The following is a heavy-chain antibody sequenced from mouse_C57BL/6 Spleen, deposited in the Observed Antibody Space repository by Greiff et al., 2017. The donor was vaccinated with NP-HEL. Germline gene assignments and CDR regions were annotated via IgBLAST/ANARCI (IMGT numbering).Heavy chain of an antibody. CDR2: INPNYGTT. J-gene: IGHJ2*01. V-gene: IGHV1-39*01. Sequence: VQLKESGPELVKPGASVKISCKASGYSFTDYNMNWVKQSNGKSLEWIGVINPNYGTTSYNQKFKGKATLTVNQSSSTAYMQLNSLTSEDSAVYYCARSDYDYDRYYFDYWGQGTTLTVSS. CDR3: ARSDYDYDRYYFDY. D-gene: IGHD2-4*01. CDR1: GYSFTDYN.